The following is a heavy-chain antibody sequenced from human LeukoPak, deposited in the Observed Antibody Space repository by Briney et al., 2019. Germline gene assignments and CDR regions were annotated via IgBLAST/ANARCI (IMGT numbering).Heavy chain of an antibody. CDR3: AGHSFDTVDAFDV. D-gene: IGHD2-2*02. Sequence: GESLKISCKGSGYSFTSYWIGWVRQMPGKGLEWMGIINPGDSDTRYSPSFQGQVTISADKSSSTAYLQWRSLKASDTAMYYCAGHSFDTVDAFDVWGQGTIVIVSA. V-gene: IGHV5-51*01. CDR1: GYSFTSYW. CDR2: INPGDSDT. J-gene: IGHJ3*01.